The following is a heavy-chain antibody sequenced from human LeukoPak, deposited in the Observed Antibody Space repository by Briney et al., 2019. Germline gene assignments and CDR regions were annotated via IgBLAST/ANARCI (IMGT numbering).Heavy chain of an antibody. D-gene: IGHD6-19*01. CDR2: ISAYNGNT. J-gene: IGHJ6*03. CDR3: AEGIAVAGYYYYMDV. Sequence: ASVKVSCKASGYTFTSYGISWVRQAPGQGLEWMGWISAYNGNTNYAQKFQGRVTITADESTSTAYMELSSLRSEDTAVYYCAEGIAVAGYYYYMDVWGKGTTVTVSS. CDR1: GYTFTSYG. V-gene: IGHV1-18*01.